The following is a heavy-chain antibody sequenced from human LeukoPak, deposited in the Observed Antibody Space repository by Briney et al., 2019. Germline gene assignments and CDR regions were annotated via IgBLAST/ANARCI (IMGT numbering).Heavy chain of an antibody. Sequence: GSLRLSCAASGFTFSSYGMHWVRQAPGKGLEWVAVIWYDGSNKYYADSVKGRFTISRDNSKNTLYLQMNSLRAEDTAVYYCARDLKVVVPAAIDYYYYYGMDVWGQGTTVTVSS. CDR2: IWYDGSNK. J-gene: IGHJ6*02. D-gene: IGHD2-2*02. CDR3: ARDLKVVVPAAIDYYYYYGMDV. CDR1: GFTFSSYG. V-gene: IGHV3-33*01.